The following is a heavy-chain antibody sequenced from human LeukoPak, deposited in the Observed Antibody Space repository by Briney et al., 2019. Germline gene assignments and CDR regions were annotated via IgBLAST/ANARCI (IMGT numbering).Heavy chain of an antibody. CDR2: IKQDGSEK. Sequence: GGSLRLSCAASGFTFSNYWMSWVRQAPGKGLEWVANIKQDGSEKYYVDSVKGRFTISRDNAKNSLYLQMNSLRAKDTAVYYCARAQGAGYYFDYWGQGTLVTVSS. D-gene: IGHD1-26*01. CDR1: GFTFSNYW. CDR3: ARAQGAGYYFDY. J-gene: IGHJ4*02. V-gene: IGHV3-7*01.